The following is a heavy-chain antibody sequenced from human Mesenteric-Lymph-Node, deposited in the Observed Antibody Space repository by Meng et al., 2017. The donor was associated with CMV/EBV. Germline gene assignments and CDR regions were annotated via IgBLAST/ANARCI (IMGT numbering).Heavy chain of an antibody. CDR1: GGSFSGYY. J-gene: IGHJ4*02. CDR2: INHSGST. Sequence: LSLPFAAYGGSFSGYYWSWIRQPPGKGLEWIGEINHSGSTNYNPSLKSRVTISVDTSKNQFSLKLSSVTAADTAVYYCARGGRSKLDWGQGTLVTVSS. V-gene: IGHV4-34*01. D-gene: IGHD2-2*01. CDR3: ARGGRSKLD.